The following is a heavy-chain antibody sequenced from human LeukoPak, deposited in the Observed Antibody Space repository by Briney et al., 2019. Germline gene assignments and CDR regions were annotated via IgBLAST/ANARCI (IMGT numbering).Heavy chain of an antibody. CDR2: IYSDGNT. Sequence: GGSLRLSCAVSGFTVSSIYMTWVRQAPGKGLEWVSSIYSDGNTYYADSVKGRFTLSRDSSRNTLYLQMNDLRVEDTAVYYCAKMGYCSSTSCYAYFDYWGQGTLVTVSS. J-gene: IGHJ4*02. D-gene: IGHD2-2*01. CDR1: GFTVSSIY. V-gene: IGHV3-53*01. CDR3: AKMGYCSSTSCYAYFDY.